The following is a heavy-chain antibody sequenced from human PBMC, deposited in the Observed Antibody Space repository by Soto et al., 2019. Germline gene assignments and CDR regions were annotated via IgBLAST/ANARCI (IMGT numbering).Heavy chain of an antibody. CDR1: GGSISTYY. D-gene: IGHD1-26*01. CDR2: MYTSGST. J-gene: IGHJ5*02. Sequence: QVQLQESGPGLVKPSETLSLTCTVSGGSISTYYWNWIRLPPGPGLELIGHMYTSGSTNYNPSLKSRVTMSVDTSKNQFSLKLSSVTAADTAVYYCARDAWELPSITCFDPWGQGTLVTVSS. V-gene: IGHV4-4*07. CDR3: ARDAWELPSITCFDP.